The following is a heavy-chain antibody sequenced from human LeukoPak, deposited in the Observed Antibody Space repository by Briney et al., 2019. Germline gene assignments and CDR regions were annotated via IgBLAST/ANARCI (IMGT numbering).Heavy chain of an antibody. J-gene: IGHJ1*01. V-gene: IGHV1-18*01. CDR1: GYTFANYG. Sequence: ASVKVSCKVSGYTFANYGVTWVRQAPGQGLEWMGWISAYNGYPNYAQQFQGRVTMTTDTSTTTAYMELRSLEPDDTAVYYCARDKAVTTELTQYFQHWGQGTLVTVSS. CDR2: ISAYNGYP. CDR3: ARDKAVTTELTQYFQH. D-gene: IGHD4-11*01.